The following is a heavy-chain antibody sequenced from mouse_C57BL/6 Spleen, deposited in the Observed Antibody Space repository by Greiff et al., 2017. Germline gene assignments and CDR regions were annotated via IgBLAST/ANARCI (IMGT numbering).Heavy chain of an antibody. V-gene: IGHV1-82*01. D-gene: IGHD1-1*01. J-gene: IGHJ4*01. Sequence: QVQLKESGPELVKPGASVKISCKASGYAFSSSWMNWVKQRPGKGLEWIGRIYPGDGDTNYNGKFKGKATLTADKYSSTAYMQLSSLTSEDSAVYFCARQASFYYGRGYAMDYWGQGTSVTVSS. CDR1: GYAFSSSW. CDR2: IYPGDGDT. CDR3: ARQASFYYGRGYAMDY.